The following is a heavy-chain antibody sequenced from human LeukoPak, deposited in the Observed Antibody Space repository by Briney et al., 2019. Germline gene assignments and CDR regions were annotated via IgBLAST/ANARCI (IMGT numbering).Heavy chain of an antibody. CDR1: GYSFTTYW. D-gene: IGHD3-3*01. J-gene: IGHJ4*02. CDR2: IYPGDSDT. CDR3: ARRFNNYDFWTR. Sequence: GESLKISCEGSGYSFTTYWIGWVRQMPGKGLEWMGVIYPGDSDTRYSPSFQGQVPISADRSINTAYLQWSSLKASDTAMYYCARRFNNYDFWTRWGQGTLVTVSS. V-gene: IGHV5-51*01.